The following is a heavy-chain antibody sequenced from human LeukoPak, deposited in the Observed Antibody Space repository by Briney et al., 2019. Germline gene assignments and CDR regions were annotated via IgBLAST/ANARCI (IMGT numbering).Heavy chain of an antibody. CDR1: GGTFSSYA. D-gene: IGHD3-22*01. CDR2: ISAYNGNT. J-gene: IGHJ4*02. V-gene: IGHV1-18*01. Sequence: ASVKVSCKASGGTFSSYAISWVRQAPGQGREWMGWISAYNGNTNYAQKLQGRVTMTTDTSTSTAYMELRSLRSDDTAVYYCARGALGSGYTKNGFDYWGQGTLVTVSS. CDR3: ARGALGSGYTKNGFDY.